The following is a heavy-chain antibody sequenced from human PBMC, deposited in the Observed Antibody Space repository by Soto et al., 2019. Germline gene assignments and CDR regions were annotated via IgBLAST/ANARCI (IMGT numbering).Heavy chain of an antibody. J-gene: IGHJ6*02. CDR1: SGPTSSHN. CDR2: VYSTGGT. CDR3: VRQGIGNLHGLVDV. Sequence: QVQLQQSGPGLVKPSETLSLTGSVSSGPTSSHNWVWIRQPPGRGLAWIGYVYSTGGTSYNPSLNSRVTISADTSTNHTSLTLTSVTAADTAVYYCVRQGIGNLHGLVDVWCQGTTVRVSS. D-gene: IGHD1-1*01. V-gene: IGHV4-59*08.